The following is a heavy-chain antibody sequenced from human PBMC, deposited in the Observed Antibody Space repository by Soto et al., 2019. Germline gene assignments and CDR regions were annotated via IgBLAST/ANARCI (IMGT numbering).Heavy chain of an antibody. CDR2: IIPIFGTA. D-gene: IGHD2-2*01. V-gene: IGHV1-69*13. J-gene: IGHJ4*02. CDR3: ASRCSSTSCQGLNFDY. CDR1: GGTFSSYA. Sequence: GASVKVSCKASGGTFSSYAISWVRQAPGQGLEWMGGIIPIFGTANYAQKFQGRVTITADESTSTAYMELSSLRSEDTAVYYCASRCSSTSCQGLNFDYWGQGTLVTVSS.